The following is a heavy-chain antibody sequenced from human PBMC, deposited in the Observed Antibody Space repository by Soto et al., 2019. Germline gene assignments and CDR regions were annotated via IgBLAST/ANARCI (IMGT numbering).Heavy chain of an antibody. CDR1: GFTFSSYA. CDR2: ISGSGGST. D-gene: IGHD1-26*01. CDR3: ARRGSGSYYDY. V-gene: IGHV3-23*01. J-gene: IGHJ4*02. Sequence: EVQLLESGGGLVQPGGSLRLSCAASGFTFSSYAMRWVRQAPGKGLEWVSAISGSGGSTYYADSVKGRFTISRDNSKNTLYLQMNRLRAEDPAVYYCARRGSGSYYDYWGQGTLVTVSS.